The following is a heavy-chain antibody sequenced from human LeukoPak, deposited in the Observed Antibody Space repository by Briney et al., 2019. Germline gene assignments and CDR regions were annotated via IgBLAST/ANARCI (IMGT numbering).Heavy chain of an antibody. CDR2: ISSSSSYI. CDR1: GFTFSSYS. D-gene: IGHD1-14*01. J-gene: IGHJ4*02. V-gene: IGHV3-21*01. CDR3: ARDRNTVFDY. Sequence: GGSLRLSCAASGFTFSSYSMNWVRQAPGKGLEWVSSISSSSSYIYYADSVKGRFTISRGNAKNSLYLQMNSLRAEDTAVYYCARDRNTVFDYWGQGTLVTVSS.